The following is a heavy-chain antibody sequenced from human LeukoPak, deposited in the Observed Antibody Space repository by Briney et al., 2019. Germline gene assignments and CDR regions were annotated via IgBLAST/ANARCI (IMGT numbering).Heavy chain of an antibody. V-gene: IGHV3-30-3*01. CDR2: ISSDGSTA. J-gene: IGHJ6*02. CDR3: AKDRSQVVIYKGALDV. Sequence: GGSLRLSCLASRFTFTNHAMHWVRQAPGKGLEWLAIISSDGSTAYYADSVKGRFSISRDNSKNTVYLQMNALTTEDTAVYYCAKDRSQVVIYKGALDVWGQGTTVTVSS. CDR1: RFTFTNHA. D-gene: IGHD2-15*01.